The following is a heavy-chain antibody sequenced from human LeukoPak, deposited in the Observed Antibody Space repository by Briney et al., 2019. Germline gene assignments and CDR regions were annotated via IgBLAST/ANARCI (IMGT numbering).Heavy chain of an antibody. J-gene: IGHJ6*02. V-gene: IGHV1-46*01. CDR3: ARDRIFGVVYYGMDV. CDR1: GYTFTSNY. Sequence: ASVKVSCKASGYTFTSNYIHWVRQAPGQGLEWMGMIYPRDGSTSYAQKFQGRVTMTRDTSTSTVYVELSSLRSEDTAVYYCARDRIFGVVYYGMDVWGQGTTVTVSS. CDR2: IYPRDGST. D-gene: IGHD3-3*01.